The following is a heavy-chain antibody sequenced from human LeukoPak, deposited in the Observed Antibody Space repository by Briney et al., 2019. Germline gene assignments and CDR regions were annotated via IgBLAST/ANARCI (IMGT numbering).Heavy chain of an antibody. CDR2: ISAGGRTT. CDR3: AKPIWPIDY. CDR1: GLTFSNYA. J-gene: IGHJ4*02. Sequence: GGSLRLSCVASGLTFSNYAMTWVRQAPGKGLEWVSGISAGGRTTYHADSVKGRFTISRDNSKNTLYLQVNSLRAEDTAVYYCAKPIWPIDYWGQGTLVTVSS. V-gene: IGHV3-23*01.